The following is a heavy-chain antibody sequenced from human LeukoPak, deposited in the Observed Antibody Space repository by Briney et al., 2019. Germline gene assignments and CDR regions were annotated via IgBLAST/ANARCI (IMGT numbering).Heavy chain of an antibody. CDR2: IYPGDSDT. Sequence: GESLKISCKGSGYSFTSYWIGWVRQMPGKGLEWMGLIYPGDSDTRYSPSFQGQVTISADKSISTAYLQWSSLKASDTAMYYCARHGGYYYDSSGYYRPLDYWGQGTLVTVSS. J-gene: IGHJ4*02. CDR3: ARHGGYYYDSSGYYRPLDY. D-gene: IGHD3-22*01. CDR1: GYSFTSYW. V-gene: IGHV5-51*01.